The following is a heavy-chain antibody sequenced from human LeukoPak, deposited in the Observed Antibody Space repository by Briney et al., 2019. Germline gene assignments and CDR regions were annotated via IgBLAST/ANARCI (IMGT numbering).Heavy chain of an antibody. J-gene: IGHJ4*02. Sequence: GGSLRLSCAASGFTFDDYAMHWVRQVPGKGLEWVSGINWNSVSIGYADSVKGRFTISRDNAKNSLYLQMNSLRAEDTAVYYCARDDYPAGGWDDYWGQGTLVTVSS. CDR2: INWNSVSI. CDR1: GFTFDDYA. V-gene: IGHV3-9*01. D-gene: IGHD6-19*01. CDR3: ARDDYPAGGWDDY.